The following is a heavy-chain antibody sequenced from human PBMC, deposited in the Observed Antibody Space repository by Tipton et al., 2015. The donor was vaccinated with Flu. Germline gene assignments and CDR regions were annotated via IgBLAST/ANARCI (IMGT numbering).Heavy chain of an antibody. D-gene: IGHD3-16*01. CDR3: ARDLWGEHPDY. CDR1: GFTVSSNY. Sequence: SLRLSCAASGFTVSSNYMSWVRQAPGKGLEWVSVIYIGGSTYYADSVKGRFTISRDNSKNTLYLQMNSLRAEDTAVYYCARDLWGEHPDYCGQGTLVTVSS. V-gene: IGHV3-53*01. CDR2: IYIGGST. J-gene: IGHJ4*02.